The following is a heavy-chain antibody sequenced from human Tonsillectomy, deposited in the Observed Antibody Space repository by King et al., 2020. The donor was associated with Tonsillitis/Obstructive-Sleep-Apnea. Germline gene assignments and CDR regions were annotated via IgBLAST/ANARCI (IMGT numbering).Heavy chain of an antibody. Sequence: VQLVESGGGVVQPGRSLRLSCAASGFTFSNYSMHWVRQAPGKGLEWGAVISYDGTNKNYADSVKGRFTISRDNSKHTLYLQRNSLRADETAVYYCARVVDRLVYYYYYYYYMAVSGTPTTVTVSS. V-gene: IGHV3-30*01. CDR3: ARVVDRLVYYYYYYYYMAV. D-gene: IGHD6-19*01. CDR1: GFTFSNYS. J-gene: IGHJ6*03. CDR2: ISYDGTNK.